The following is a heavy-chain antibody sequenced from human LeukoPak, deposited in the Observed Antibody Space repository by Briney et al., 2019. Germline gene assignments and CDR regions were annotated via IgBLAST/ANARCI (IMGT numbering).Heavy chain of an antibody. CDR1: GYTLTSYG. CDR2: ISAYNGNT. J-gene: IGHJ2*01. CDR3: ARLGYCSSTSCYDWYFDL. V-gene: IGHV1-18*01. Sequence: GASVKVSCKASGYTLTSYGISWVRQAPGQGLEWMGWISAYNGNTNYAQKLQGRVTMTTDTSTSTAYMELRSLRSDDTAVYYCARLGYCSSTSCYDWYFDLWGRGTLVTVSS. D-gene: IGHD2-2*01.